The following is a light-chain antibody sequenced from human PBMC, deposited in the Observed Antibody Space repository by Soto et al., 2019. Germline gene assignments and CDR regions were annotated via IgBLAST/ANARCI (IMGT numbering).Light chain of an antibody. CDR2: AAY. V-gene: IGKV3-11*01. J-gene: IGKJ5*01. CDR3: QQRHMWPIT. Sequence: EIVLTQSPATVSLSPGERATLSSRASQSISYYLAWYQQKPGQAPRLLIYAAYNRATGIPPRFSGSGSGTDFTLTISSLEPEDSAVYYCQQRHMWPITFGQGTRLEIK. CDR1: QSISYY.